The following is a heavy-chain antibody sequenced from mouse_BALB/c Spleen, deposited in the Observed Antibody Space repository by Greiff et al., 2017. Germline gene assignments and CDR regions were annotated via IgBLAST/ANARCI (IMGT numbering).Heavy chain of an antibody. D-gene: IGHD2-14*01. CDR1: GYTFTNYW. Sequence: VKLVESGAELVRPGTSVKISCKASGYTFTNYWLGWVKQRPGHGLEWIGDIYPGGGYTNYNEKFKGKATLTADTSSSTAYMQLSSLTSEDSAVYFCAYYRYYFDYWGQGTTLTVSS. CDR2: IYPGGGYT. V-gene: IGHV1-63*02. CDR3: AYYRYYFDY. J-gene: IGHJ2*01.